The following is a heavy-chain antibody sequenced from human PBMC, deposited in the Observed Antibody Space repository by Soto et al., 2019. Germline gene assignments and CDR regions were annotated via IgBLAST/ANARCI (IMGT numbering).Heavy chain of an antibody. D-gene: IGHD3-16*01. J-gene: IGHJ5*02. CDR1: GCSITNYD. V-gene: IGHV4-59*08. CDR3: ARHGGTFDP. CDR2: VSTIGST. Sequence: QVQLQESGPGLVKPSETLSLTCIVSGCSITNYDWTWIRQPPGKGLEWIGYVSTIGSTDFNPSLKSRVTISVDTSKNQVSLKLRSGTAADTAVYFCARHGGTFDPWGQGTLVTVSS.